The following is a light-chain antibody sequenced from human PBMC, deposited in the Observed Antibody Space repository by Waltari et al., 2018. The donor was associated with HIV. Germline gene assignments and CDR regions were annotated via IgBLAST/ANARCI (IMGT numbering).Light chain of an antibody. V-gene: IGLV1-40*01. J-gene: IGLJ2*01. CDR3: QSYPASLTVSLI. Sequence: QSVLTQPPSVSGAPGQRVTISCTGNSSNIGAGDDVNWYQQLPGKAPKLLISDNTNRPSGVPDRFSGSKSGTSASLAITGLRAEDEADYYCQSYPASLTVSLIFGGGTRLTVL. CDR1: SSNIGAGDD. CDR2: DNT.